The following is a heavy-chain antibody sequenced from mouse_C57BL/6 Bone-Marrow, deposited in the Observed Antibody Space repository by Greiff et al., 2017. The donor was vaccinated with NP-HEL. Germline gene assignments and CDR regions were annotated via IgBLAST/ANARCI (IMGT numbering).Heavy chain of an antibody. CDR3: ASGLYYYGSSLYYYAMDY. D-gene: IGHD1-1*01. CDR2: INPSSGYT. J-gene: IGHJ4*01. CDR1: GYTFTSYT. V-gene: IGHV1-4*01. Sequence: LQESGAELARPGASVKMSCKASGYTFTSYTMHWVKQRPGQGLEWIGYINPSSGYTKYNQKFKDKATLTADKSSSTAYMQLSSLTSEDSAVYYCASGLYYYGSSLYYYAMDYWGQGTSVTVSS.